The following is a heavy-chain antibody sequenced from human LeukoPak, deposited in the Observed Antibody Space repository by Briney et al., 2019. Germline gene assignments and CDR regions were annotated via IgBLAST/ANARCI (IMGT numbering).Heavy chain of an antibody. D-gene: IGHD2-8*01. CDR3: AKGKDCANGVCRTFDY. J-gene: IGHJ4*02. CDR1: GFIFGSYA. V-gene: IGHV3-23*01. CDR2: LSAKGGKT. Sequence: PGGSLRLSCAASGFIFGSYAMNWVRQAPGKGLEWVSILSAKGGKTFYADSVKGRFTISRDNSKNTLYLQMNSLRAEDTAVYYCAKGKDCANGVCRTFDYWGQGTLVAVSS.